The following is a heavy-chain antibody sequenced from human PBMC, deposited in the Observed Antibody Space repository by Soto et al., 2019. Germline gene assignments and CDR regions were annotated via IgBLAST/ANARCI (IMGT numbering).Heavy chain of an antibody. V-gene: IGHV4-39*01. D-gene: IGHD2-2*01. CDR3: ATNQGGPLGYYYYYGMDV. J-gene: IGHJ6*02. Sequence: PSETLSLTCTVSGGSISSSSYYWGWIRQPPGKGLEWIGNIYYSGSTYYNLSLKSRVTISVDTSKNQFSLKLSSVTAADTAVYYCATNQGGPLGYYYYYGMDVWGQGTTVTVS. CDR2: IYYSGST. CDR1: GGSISSSSYY.